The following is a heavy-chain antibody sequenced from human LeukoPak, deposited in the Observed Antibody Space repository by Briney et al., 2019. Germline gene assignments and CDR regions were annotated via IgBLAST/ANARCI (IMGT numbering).Heavy chain of an antibody. CDR2: INQDGIEI. J-gene: IGHJ6*03. CDR3: ARAAVSSLYRHYYTHV. Sequence: GGSLRLSCAASGFTFSSFLMSWVRQARGKGLEWVAKINQDGIEINYVDSVKGRFAISRDNAKNSLYLQMNSLRAEDTAVYFCARAAVSSLYRHYYTHVWGKGTTVTVSS. V-gene: IGHV3-7*01. D-gene: IGHD4-11*01. CDR1: GFTFSSFL.